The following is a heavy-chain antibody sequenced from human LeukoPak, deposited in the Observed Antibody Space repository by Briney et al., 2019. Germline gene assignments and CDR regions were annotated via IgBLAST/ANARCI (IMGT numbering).Heavy chain of an antibody. CDR1: AGTFSSYA. V-gene: IGHV1-69*05. Sequence: SVKVSCKASAGTFSSYAISWVRQAPGQGLEWMGRIIPIFGTANYAQKFQGRVTSTTDESTSTAYKELSSLRSEDTAVYYCARVDSWDTAMVTLDYWGEGTLVTVSS. CDR2: IIPIFGTA. CDR3: ARVDSWDTAMVTLDY. J-gene: IGHJ4*02. D-gene: IGHD5-18*01.